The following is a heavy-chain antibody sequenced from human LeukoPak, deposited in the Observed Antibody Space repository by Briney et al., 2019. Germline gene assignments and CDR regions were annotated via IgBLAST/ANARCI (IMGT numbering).Heavy chain of an antibody. V-gene: IGHV4-30-2*01. J-gene: IGHJ4*02. CDR2: IYHSGNT. CDR1: GVSISSGGYS. D-gene: IGHD4-17*01. CDR3: ASEHNTVGFDY. Sequence: SETLSLTCAVSGVSISSGGYSWRWVRQPPGKGLEWIGYIYHSGNTYYNPSLKSRVTISTDRSKNQFSLKLRSVTAADTAVYYCASEHNTVGFDYWGQGTLVTVSS.